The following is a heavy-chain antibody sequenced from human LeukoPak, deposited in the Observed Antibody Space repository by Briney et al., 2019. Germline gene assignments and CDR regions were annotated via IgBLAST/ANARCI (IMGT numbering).Heavy chain of an antibody. CDR1: GGSIGSSSYY. Sequence: SETLSLTCTVSGGSIGSSSYYWGWIRQPPGKGLEWIGSIYYSGSTNYNPSLKSRVTISVDTSKNQFSLKLSSVTAADTAVYYCARDSSGYRLDYWGQGTLVTVSS. J-gene: IGHJ4*02. CDR2: IYYSGST. D-gene: IGHD3-22*01. CDR3: ARDSSGYRLDY. V-gene: IGHV4-39*07.